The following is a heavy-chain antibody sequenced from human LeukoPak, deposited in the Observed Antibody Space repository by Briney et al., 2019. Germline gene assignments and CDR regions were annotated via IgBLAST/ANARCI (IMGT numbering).Heavy chain of an antibody. D-gene: IGHD3-10*02. CDR3: AELGITMIGGV. Sequence: GGSLRLSCAASGFTFSSYAMHWVRQAPGKVLEWVAVISYDGSNKYYADSVKGRFTISRDNAKNSLYLQMNSLRAEDTAVYYCAELGITMIGGVWGKGTTVTISS. J-gene: IGHJ6*04. CDR2: ISYDGSNK. V-gene: IGHV3-30*04. CDR1: GFTFSSYA.